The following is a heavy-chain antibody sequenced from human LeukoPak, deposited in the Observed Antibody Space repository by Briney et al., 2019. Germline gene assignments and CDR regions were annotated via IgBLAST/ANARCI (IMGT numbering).Heavy chain of an antibody. D-gene: IGHD1-26*01. CDR1: GYTFTGYY. CDR3: ASLAYSGSSNWFDP. Sequence: ASVKVSCKASGYTFTGYYMHWVRQAPGQGLEWMGWINPNSGGTNYAQKFQGRVTMTRDTSISTAYMELSRLRSDDTAVYYCASLAYSGSSNWFDPWGQGTLVTVSS. V-gene: IGHV1-2*02. J-gene: IGHJ5*02. CDR2: INPNSGGT.